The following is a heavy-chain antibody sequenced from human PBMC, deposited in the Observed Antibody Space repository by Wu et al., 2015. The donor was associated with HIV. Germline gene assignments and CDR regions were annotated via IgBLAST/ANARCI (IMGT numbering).Heavy chain of an antibody. V-gene: IGHV1-69*18. D-gene: IGHD6-13*01. J-gene: IGHJ1*01. Sequence: QVQLVQSGAEVKKPGSSVKVSCKASGGTFSSYAISWVRQAPGQGLEWMGRIIPIFGTANYAQKFQGRVTITADESTSTAYMELSSPRSEDTAVYYCASPRAAAQRAEYFQHWGQGTLVTVSS. CDR1: GGTFSSYA. CDR2: IIPIFGTA. CDR3: ASPRAAAQRAEYFQH.